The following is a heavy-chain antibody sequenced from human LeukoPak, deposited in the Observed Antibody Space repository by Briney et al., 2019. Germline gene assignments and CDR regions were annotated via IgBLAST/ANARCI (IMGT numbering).Heavy chain of an antibody. CDR3: TSIKRGYIFGYFDL. CDR1: GGSISSYY. J-gene: IGHJ4*02. V-gene: IGHV4-59*01. CDR2: LFDSVNT. D-gene: IGHD5-18*01. Sequence: PSETLSLTCTVSGGSISSYYLSWIRQPPGKGLEWIEYLFDSVNTKYNPSLQSRVTLSADTPKNQFSLRLSSVTAADTAVYYSTSIKRGYIFGYFDLGREGIKVTVPS.